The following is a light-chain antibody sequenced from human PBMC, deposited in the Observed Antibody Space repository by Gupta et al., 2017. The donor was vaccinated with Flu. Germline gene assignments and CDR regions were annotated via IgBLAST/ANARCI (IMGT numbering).Light chain of an antibody. CDR1: QDISTW. V-gene: IGKV1-12*01. CDR2: GAS. Sequence: STGSASVGDKVTITCRASQDISTWLAWYQQTPGKAPNVLIYGASALQIGVPSRFSGSGSGTDFTLTISNLQPADFGVYYCQQSSSFPITFGQGT. CDR3: QQSSSFPIT. J-gene: IGKJ5*01.